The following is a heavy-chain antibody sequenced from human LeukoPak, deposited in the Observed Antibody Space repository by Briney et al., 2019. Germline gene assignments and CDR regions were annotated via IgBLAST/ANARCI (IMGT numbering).Heavy chain of an antibody. CDR3: ASISGVLYNWSDP. D-gene: IGHD1-26*01. V-gene: IGHV1-69*02. Sequence: SVKVSCKASGGTFSSYTISLVRQAHGQGLDWMGRINPILGIANYAQEFQGRVTITADKSTSTAYMELSSLRSADTAVYYCASISGVLYNWSDPWGQGTLVTVSS. CDR2: INPILGIA. CDR1: GGTFSSYT. J-gene: IGHJ5*02.